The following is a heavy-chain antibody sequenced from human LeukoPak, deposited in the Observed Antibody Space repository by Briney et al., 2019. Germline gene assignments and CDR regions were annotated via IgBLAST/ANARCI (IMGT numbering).Heavy chain of an antibody. V-gene: IGHV4-39*01. D-gene: IGHD6-19*01. Sequence: PSETLSLTCTVSGGSISSSSYYWGWIRQPPGKGLEWIGSIYYSGSTYYNPSLKSRVTISVDTSKNQFSLKLSSATAADTAVYYCARTFPPRAVAGSGFDFDYWGQGTLVTVSS. J-gene: IGHJ4*02. CDR2: IYYSGST. CDR3: ARTFPPRAVAGSGFDFDY. CDR1: GGSISSSSYY.